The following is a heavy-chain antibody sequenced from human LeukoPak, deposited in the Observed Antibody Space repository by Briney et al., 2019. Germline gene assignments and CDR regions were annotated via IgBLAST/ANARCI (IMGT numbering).Heavy chain of an antibody. D-gene: IGHD3-22*01. V-gene: IGHV3-21*01. CDR2: ISSSSSYI. J-gene: IGHJ5*02. CDR1: GFTFSSYS. Sequence: PGGSLRLSCAASGFTFSSYSMNWVRQAPGKGLEWVSSISSSSSYIYYADSVKGRFTISRDNAKNSLYLQMNSLRAEDTAVYYCARDGNYDSSGPYNWFDPWGQGTLVTVSS. CDR3: ARDGNYDSSGPYNWFDP.